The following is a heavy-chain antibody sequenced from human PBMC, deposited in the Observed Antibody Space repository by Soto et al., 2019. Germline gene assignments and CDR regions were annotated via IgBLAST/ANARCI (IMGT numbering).Heavy chain of an antibody. J-gene: IGHJ4*02. CDR1: GGSISSSSYY. CDR3: ARSPLKLLWFGELSMG. Sequence: PSETLSLTCTVSGGSISSSSYYWGWIRQPPGKGLEWIGSIYYSGSTYYNPSLKSRVTISVDTSKNQFSLKLSSVTAADTAVYYCARSPLKLLWFGELSMGWGQGTLVTVS. CDR2: IYYSGST. V-gene: IGHV4-39*01. D-gene: IGHD3-10*01.